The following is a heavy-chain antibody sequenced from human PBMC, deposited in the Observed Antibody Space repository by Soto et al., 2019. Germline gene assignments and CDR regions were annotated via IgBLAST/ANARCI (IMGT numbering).Heavy chain of an antibody. CDR1: GYTFTSYG. D-gene: IGHD3-22*01. Sequence: GASVKVSCKASGYTFTSYGISWVRQAPGQGLEWMGWISAYNGNTNYAQKLQGRVTMTTDTSTSTAYMELRSLRSDDTAVYYCARYYYDSSGYYDYYYYGMDVWGQGTTVTVSS. J-gene: IGHJ6*02. V-gene: IGHV1-18*01. CDR3: ARYYYDSSGYYDYYYYGMDV. CDR2: ISAYNGNT.